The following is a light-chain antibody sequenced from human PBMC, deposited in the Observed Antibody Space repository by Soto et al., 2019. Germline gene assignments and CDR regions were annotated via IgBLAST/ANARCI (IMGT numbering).Light chain of an antibody. Sequence: QSALNQPRPGSGAPGQTGTISCTGNNRESGGYNYVSWYQQHSGKAPKLMIYDVSKRPSGVPDRFSGSKSGNTASLFISWLQAEDEADYYCCSYAGSPYVFGTGTKVTVL. CDR3: CSYAGSPYV. V-gene: IGLV2-11*02. J-gene: IGLJ1*01. CDR1: NRESGGYNY. CDR2: DVS.